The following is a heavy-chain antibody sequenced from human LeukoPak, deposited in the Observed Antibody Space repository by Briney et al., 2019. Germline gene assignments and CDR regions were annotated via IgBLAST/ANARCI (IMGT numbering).Heavy chain of an antibody. CDR1: GFTFSSYA. J-gene: IGHJ6*03. CDR2: IRYDGSNK. V-gene: IGHV3-30*02. Sequence: GGSLRLSCAASGFTFSSYAMSWVRQASGKGLEWVAFIRYDGSNKYYADSVKGRFTISRDNSKNTLYLQMNSLRAEDTAVYYCAKDRTPYYYYYYMDVWGKGTTVTVSS. D-gene: IGHD4-23*01. CDR3: AKDRTPYYYYYYMDV.